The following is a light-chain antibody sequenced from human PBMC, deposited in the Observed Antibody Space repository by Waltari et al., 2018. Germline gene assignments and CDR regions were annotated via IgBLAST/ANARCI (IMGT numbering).Light chain of an antibody. V-gene: IGKV3D-15*01. Sequence: EILLTQSPDTPSLSPGERATLSCRASQTVSSMLAWYQQKPGQPPRLLIYGASIRATGIPARFSGSGSGTEFTLTISSLQSEDFAVYYCHQFNNWPRTFGQGTKVEIK. CDR1: QTVSSM. CDR2: GAS. CDR3: HQFNNWPRT. J-gene: IGKJ1*01.